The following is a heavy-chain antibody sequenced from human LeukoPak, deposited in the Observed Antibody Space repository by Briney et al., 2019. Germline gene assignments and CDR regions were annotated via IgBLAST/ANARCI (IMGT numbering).Heavy chain of an antibody. V-gene: IGHV3-30*02. Sequence: GGSLRLSCAASGFTSSSYGMHWVRQAPGKGLEWVAFIRYDGSNKYYADSVKGRFTISRDNSKNTLYLQMNSLRAEDTAVYYCAKEGAYSNSLYYYYYMDVWGKGTTVTVSS. D-gene: IGHD4-11*01. CDR1: GFTSSSYG. J-gene: IGHJ6*03. CDR3: AKEGAYSNSLYYYYYMDV. CDR2: IRYDGSNK.